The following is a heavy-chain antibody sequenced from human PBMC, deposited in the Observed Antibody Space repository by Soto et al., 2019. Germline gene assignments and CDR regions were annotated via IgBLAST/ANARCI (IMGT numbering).Heavy chain of an antibody. V-gene: IGHV1-18*01. D-gene: IGHD3-10*01. Sequence: ASVKVSCKTFGYTFTSYGIGWARQAPGQGLEWMGWINTYNGNTNYAQNLQGRVTMTTDTSTSTAYMELRSLRSDDTAVYYCARVSVLLWFGELSVAPSDYWGQGTLVTVSS. CDR1: GYTFTSYG. CDR3: ARVSVLLWFGELSVAPSDY. CDR2: INTYNGNT. J-gene: IGHJ4*02.